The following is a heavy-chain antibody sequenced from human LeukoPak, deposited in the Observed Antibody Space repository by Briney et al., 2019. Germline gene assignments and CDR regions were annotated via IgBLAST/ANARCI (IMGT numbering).Heavy chain of an antibody. Sequence: GGSLRLSCAASGFTFSSYSMNWVRQAPGKGLEWASSISSSSSYIYYADSVKGRFTISRDNAKNSLYLQMNSLRAEDTAVYYCARDRRQMTTVTAFDYWGQGTLVTVSS. CDR2: ISSSSSYI. D-gene: IGHD4-17*01. CDR3: ARDRRQMTTVTAFDY. CDR1: GFTFSSYS. J-gene: IGHJ4*02. V-gene: IGHV3-21*01.